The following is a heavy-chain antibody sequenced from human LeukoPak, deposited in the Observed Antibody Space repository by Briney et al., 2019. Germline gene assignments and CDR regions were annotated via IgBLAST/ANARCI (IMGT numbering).Heavy chain of an antibody. Sequence: GGSLTLSCAASGFTFSSYSMNWVRQAPGKGLEWVSSISSSSSYIYYADSVKGRFTISRDNAKNALYLQMNSLRAEDTAVYYCARSGAVGNWFDLWGQGTLVTVSS. CDR3: ARSGAVGNWFDL. J-gene: IGHJ5*02. V-gene: IGHV3-21*01. CDR1: GFTFSSYS. CDR2: ISSSSSYI. D-gene: IGHD1-26*01.